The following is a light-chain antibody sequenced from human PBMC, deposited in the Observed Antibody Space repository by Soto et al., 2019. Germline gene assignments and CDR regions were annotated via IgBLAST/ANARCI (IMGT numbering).Light chain of an antibody. V-gene: IGKV1-5*01. Sequence: DIQMTQSPSTLSAYVGDRVTITCRASQNITDWLAWYQHKPGKAPELLISDASTLATGVPSRFSGSGSGTEFTLTVSSLQTDASATYFCQEYKTYAFGPGTKVDIK. J-gene: IGKJ2*01. CDR2: DAS. CDR1: QNITDW. CDR3: QEYKTYA.